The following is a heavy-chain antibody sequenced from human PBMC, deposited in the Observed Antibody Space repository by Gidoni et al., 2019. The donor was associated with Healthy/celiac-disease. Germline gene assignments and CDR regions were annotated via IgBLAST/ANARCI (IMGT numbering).Heavy chain of an antibody. D-gene: IGHD6-19*01. CDR3: ARDFQWLNYFDY. Sequence: EVQLVESGGGLVQPGGSLRLPCAASGYTFSSYWMHWVRQAPGKGLVWVSRISSDGSSTSYADSVKGRFTISRDNAKNTLYLQMNSLRAEDTAVYYCARDFQWLNYFDYWGQGTLVTVSS. J-gene: IGHJ4*02. V-gene: IGHV3-74*01. CDR1: GYTFSSYW. CDR2: ISSDGSST.